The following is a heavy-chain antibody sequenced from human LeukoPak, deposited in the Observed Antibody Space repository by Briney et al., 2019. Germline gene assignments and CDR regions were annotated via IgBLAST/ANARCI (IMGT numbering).Heavy chain of an antibody. CDR2: ISSSSATI. CDR1: GFTFSSYS. J-gene: IGHJ4*02. V-gene: IGHV3-48*01. D-gene: IGHD5-24*01. Sequence: PGGSLRLSCAASGFTFSSYSVNWVRQAPGKGLEWVSYISSSSATIYYADSVKGRFTISRDNSKNTLYLQMNSLRAEDTAVYFCARARPGDGFNLDYWGQGTLVTVSS. CDR3: ARARPGDGFNLDY.